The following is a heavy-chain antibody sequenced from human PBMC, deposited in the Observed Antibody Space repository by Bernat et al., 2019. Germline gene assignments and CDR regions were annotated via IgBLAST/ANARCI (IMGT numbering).Heavy chain of an antibody. Sequence: QVQLVESGGGVVRPGRSLRLSCAASGFTFSSYGMHWVRQAPGKGLEWVAVIWYDGSNKYYADSVKGRFTISRDNSKNTLYLQMNSLRAEDTAVYYCARDPVAGDNYYYYYYMDVWGKGTTVTVSS. D-gene: IGHD2-15*01. V-gene: IGHV3-33*01. CDR3: ARDPVAGDNYYYYYYMDV. CDR1: GFTFSSYG. J-gene: IGHJ6*03. CDR2: IWYDGSNK.